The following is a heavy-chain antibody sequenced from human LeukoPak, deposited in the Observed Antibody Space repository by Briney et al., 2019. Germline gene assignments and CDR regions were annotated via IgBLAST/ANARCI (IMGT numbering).Heavy chain of an antibody. CDR1: GGSFSGYY. J-gene: IGHJ4*02. Sequence: PSETLSLTCAVYGGSFSGYYWSWLRQPPGKGLEWIGEINHSGSTNYNPSLKSRVTISVDTSKNQFSLKLSSVTVADTAVYYCARIWDANYYDSSGPFDYWGQGTLVTVSS. D-gene: IGHD3-22*01. CDR2: INHSGST. V-gene: IGHV4-34*01. CDR3: ARIWDANYYDSSGPFDY.